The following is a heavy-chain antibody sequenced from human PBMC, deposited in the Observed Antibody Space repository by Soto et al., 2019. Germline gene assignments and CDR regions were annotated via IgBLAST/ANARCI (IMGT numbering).Heavy chain of an antibody. CDR2: IYSGGST. V-gene: IGHV3-66*01. D-gene: IGHD6-19*01. J-gene: IGHJ1*01. Sequence: EVQLVESGGGLVQPGGSLRLSCAASGFTVSSNYMSWVRQAPGKGLEWVSVIYSGGSTYYADSVKGRFTISRDNSKNTLYLQMNSLGAVDTAVYDCASDRIAVAGIPEYFQLWGQGTLVTVSS. CDR1: GFTVSSNY. CDR3: ASDRIAVAGIPEYFQL.